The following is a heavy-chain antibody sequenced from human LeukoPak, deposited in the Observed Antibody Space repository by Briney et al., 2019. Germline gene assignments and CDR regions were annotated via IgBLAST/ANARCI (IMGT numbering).Heavy chain of an antibody. Sequence: ASVKVSCEASGYTFTGYYMHWVRQAPGQGLEWMGRINPNSGGTNYAQKFQGRVTMTRDTSISTAYMELSRLRSDDTAVYYCARLSSGWYGGFDWGQGTLVTVSS. V-gene: IGHV1-2*06. CDR1: GYTFTGYY. J-gene: IGHJ4*02. D-gene: IGHD6-19*01. CDR2: INPNSGGT. CDR3: ARLSSGWYGGFD.